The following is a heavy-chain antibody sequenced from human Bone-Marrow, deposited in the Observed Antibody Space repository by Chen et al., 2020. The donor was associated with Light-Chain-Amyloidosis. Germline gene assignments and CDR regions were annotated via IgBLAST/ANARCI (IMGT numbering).Heavy chain of an antibody. CDR1: NFTFDVYT. D-gene: IGHD2-8*01. CDR3: AKEMGIHNGAFDI. V-gene: IGHV3-21*01. CDR2: ISSSSRST. J-gene: IGHJ3*02. Sequence: EAQLVESGGGLVQPGGSLRLSCAGSNFTFDVYTMNWVRLTPGKGLEWVSAISSSSRSTYYADSVRGRFTTSRDNADNSLTLHMDDLRVEDTGVYFCAKEMGIHNGAFDIWGRGTVVTVSS.